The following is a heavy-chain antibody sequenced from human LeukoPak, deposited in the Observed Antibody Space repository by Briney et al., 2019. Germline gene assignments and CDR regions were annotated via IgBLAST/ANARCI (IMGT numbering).Heavy chain of an antibody. CDR2: IWYDGSNK. CDR3: ARDKRRLGNLPDY. CDR1: VFTSSSYG. Sequence: GGSLRLSCAPSVFTSSSYGMPWVREAPGKGLEWVAVIWYDGSNKYYADSVKGRFTISRDNSKKTLYLQMNSLRAEARAVYYWARDKRRLGNLPDYWGQGTLVTVSS. V-gene: IGHV3-33*01. D-gene: IGHD7-27*01. J-gene: IGHJ4*02.